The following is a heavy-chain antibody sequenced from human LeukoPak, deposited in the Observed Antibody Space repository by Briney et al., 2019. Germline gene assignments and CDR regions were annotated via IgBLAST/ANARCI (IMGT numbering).Heavy chain of an antibody. CDR1: GFTFSSYE. CDR3: ARERRKYGGNSFDY. J-gene: IGHJ4*02. D-gene: IGHD4-23*01. V-gene: IGHV3-48*03. CDR2: ISSSGSTI. Sequence: GGPLRLSCAASGFTFSSYEMNWVRQAPGKGLEWVSYISSSGSTIYYADSVKGRFTISRDNAKNSLYLQMNSLRAEDTAVYYCARERRKYGGNSFDYWGQGTLVTVSS.